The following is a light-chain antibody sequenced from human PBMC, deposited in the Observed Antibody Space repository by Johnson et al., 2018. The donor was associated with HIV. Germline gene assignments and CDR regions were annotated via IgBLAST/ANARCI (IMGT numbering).Light chain of an antibody. CDR1: SSNIGNNY. V-gene: IGLV1-51*01. CDR3: GTWDSSLSAYV. CDR2: DNN. Sequence: QSVLTQPPSVSAAPGQKVTISCSGSSSNIGNNYVSWYQQLPGTAPKLLIYDNNKRPSGIPDRFSGSKSGTSATLGISGLPTGDEADYYCGTWDSSLSAYVFGTCTKVTVL. J-gene: IGLJ1*01.